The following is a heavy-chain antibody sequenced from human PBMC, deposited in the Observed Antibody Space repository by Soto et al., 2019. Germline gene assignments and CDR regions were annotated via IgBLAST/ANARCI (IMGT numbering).Heavy chain of an antibody. CDR3: VRDDSSGLSGADAFDI. J-gene: IGHJ3*02. D-gene: IGHD3-22*01. CDR1: GFALNTYS. CDR2: ISSDSRTI. Sequence: VESGGGSVQPGESLRLSCASSGFALNTYSMNWVRQAPGKGLEWVSHISSDSRTIYYADSVKGRFTISRDNVKNSVYLEMNSLGAEDTATYYCVRDDSSGLSGADAFDIWGQGAVVIVSS. V-gene: IGHV3-48*01.